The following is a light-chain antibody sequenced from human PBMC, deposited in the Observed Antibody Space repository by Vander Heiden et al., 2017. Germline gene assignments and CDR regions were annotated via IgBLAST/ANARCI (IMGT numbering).Light chain of an antibody. V-gene: IGKV3-20*01. CDR1: QSISSRF. CDR2: GSS. Sequence: EIVSRQPPATRSLSPGERATHSCRASQSISSRFLAWYQQNPGQAPRLLFYGSSSAAAGIPDRFGGSCSGPVFTLTISRLQPEDFAVYYCQQYGSSRTFGRGTKVEIK. J-gene: IGKJ1*01. CDR3: QQYGSSRT.